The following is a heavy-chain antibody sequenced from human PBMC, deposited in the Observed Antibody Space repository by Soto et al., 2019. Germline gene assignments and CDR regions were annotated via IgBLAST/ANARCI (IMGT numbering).Heavy chain of an antibody. Sequence: GASVKVSWTASGYIFSSHCIYWVRQAPGQGLQWMGIINPGGGRTAYAQKFQGRVTLTRDMSTSTVYMELTSLTYDDTAVYYCARDVSGPGATYVMDVWGQGTTVTVSS. CDR1: GYIFSSHC. CDR2: INPGGGRT. V-gene: IGHV1-46*01. D-gene: IGHD2-2*01. CDR3: ARDVSGPGATYVMDV. J-gene: IGHJ6*02.